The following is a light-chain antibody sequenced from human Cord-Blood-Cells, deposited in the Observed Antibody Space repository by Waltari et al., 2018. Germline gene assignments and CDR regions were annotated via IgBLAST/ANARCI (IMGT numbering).Light chain of an antibody. Sequence: SSVLTQAPTVSLASGTAARSAGGDNKIGSKSVHWYQQKPGQAPVLDVYDDSDRPSGIPERCSGSNSGNTATLTVRRVEAGDEADYYCQVWDSSSDREVFGGGTKLTVL. CDR1: KIGSKS. V-gene: IGLV3-21*03. J-gene: IGLJ3*02. CDR3: QVWDSSSDREV. CDR2: DDS.